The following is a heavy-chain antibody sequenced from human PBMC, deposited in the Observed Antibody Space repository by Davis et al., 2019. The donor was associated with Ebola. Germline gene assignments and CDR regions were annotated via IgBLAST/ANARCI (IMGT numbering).Heavy chain of an antibody. J-gene: IGHJ4*02. CDR1: GGSISSSNW. CDR2: IYHSGST. CDR3: AREPTMDYVWGSYRYGYFDY. Sequence: PSEILSLTCAVSGGSISSSNWWSWVRQPPGKGLEWIGEIYHSGSTNYNPSLKSRVTISVDKSKNQFSLKLSSVTAADTAVYYCAREPTMDYVWGSYRYGYFDYWGQGTLVTVSS. D-gene: IGHD3-16*02. V-gene: IGHV4-4*02.